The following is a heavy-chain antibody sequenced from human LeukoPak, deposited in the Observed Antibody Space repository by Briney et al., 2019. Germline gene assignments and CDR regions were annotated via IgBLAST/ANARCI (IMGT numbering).Heavy chain of an antibody. J-gene: IGHJ4*02. V-gene: IGHV3-30-3*01. CDR1: GFTFSNYA. D-gene: IGHD1-1*01. CDR3: ARGRYGLKLFDY. CDR2: ISYDGSNK. Sequence: GGSLRLSCAASGFTFSNYAMSWVRQAPGKGLEWVAVISYDGSNKYYADSVKGRFTISRDNSKNTLYLQMNSLRAEDTAVYYCARGRYGLKLFDYWGQGTLVTVSS.